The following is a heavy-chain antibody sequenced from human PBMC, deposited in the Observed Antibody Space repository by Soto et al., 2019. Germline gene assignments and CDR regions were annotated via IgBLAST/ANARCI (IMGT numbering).Heavy chain of an antibody. Sequence: EVQLVESGGGLVQPGGSLRLSCAASGFTFSSYWMSWVRQAPGKGLEWVANIKQDGSEKYYVDSVKGRFTISRDNAKNSLYLQMNSLRAEDTAVYYCAREGLPTYYDFWSGYTPYYYYGMDVWGQGTTVTVSS. CDR2: IKQDGSEK. J-gene: IGHJ6*02. CDR1: GFTFSSYW. CDR3: AREGLPTYYDFWSGYTPYYYYGMDV. D-gene: IGHD3-3*01. V-gene: IGHV3-7*01.